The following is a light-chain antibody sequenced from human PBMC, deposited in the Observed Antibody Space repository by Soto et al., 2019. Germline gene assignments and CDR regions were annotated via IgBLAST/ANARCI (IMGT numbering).Light chain of an antibody. V-gene: IGKV2-28*01. Sequence: DIVITQSPPSLSVTPGEPPSISCRSSQSLLHSDGYTYVDWYVQRPGQSPQLLIYLGSNRASGVPDRLSGSGSGTDFTLKISKVESEDVGIYYCMQVLHTPFSFGPGTKVDIK. CDR3: MQVLHTPFS. CDR1: QSLLHSDGYTY. CDR2: LGS. J-gene: IGKJ3*01.